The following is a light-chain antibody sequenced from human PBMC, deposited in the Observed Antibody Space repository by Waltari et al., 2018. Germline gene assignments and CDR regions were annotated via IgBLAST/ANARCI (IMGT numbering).Light chain of an antibody. V-gene: IGLV1-40*01. CDR2: GNN. J-gene: IGLJ2*01. CDR3: QSYDRSLSVV. Sequence: QSALTPPPSVSGAPGQRVTISCTGSGSTIGAGYDFHWYQQFPGTAPKLLLYGNNNRPSGVPDRFSASKTGTSASLAITGLQAEDEADYYCQSYDRSLSVVFGGGTKLTVL. CDR1: GSTIGAGYD.